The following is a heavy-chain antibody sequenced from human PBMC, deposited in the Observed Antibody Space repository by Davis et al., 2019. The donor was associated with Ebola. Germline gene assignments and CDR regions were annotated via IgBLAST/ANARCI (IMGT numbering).Heavy chain of an antibody. CDR2: ISSSGSTI. J-gene: IGHJ4*02. CDR1: GFTFSSYW. V-gene: IGHV3-48*01. Sequence: GESLKISCAASGFTFSSYWMHWVRQAPGKGLEWVSYISSSGSTIYYADSVKGRFTISRDNSKNTLYLQMNSLRAEDTAVYYCASAYYYDSSGYLLGGWGQGTLVTVSS. CDR3: ASAYYYDSSGYLLGG. D-gene: IGHD3-22*01.